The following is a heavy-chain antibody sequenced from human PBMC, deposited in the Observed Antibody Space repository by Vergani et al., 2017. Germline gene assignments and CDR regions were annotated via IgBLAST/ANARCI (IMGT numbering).Heavy chain of an antibody. CDR2: IYYSGST. CDR3: ARGGRIVGATHFDY. J-gene: IGHJ4*02. V-gene: IGHV4-59*01. Sequence: QVQLPESGPGLVKPSETLSLTCTVSGGSISSYYWSWIRQPPGKGLEWIGYIYYSGSTNYNPSLKSRVTISVDTSKNQFSLKLSSVTAADTAVYYCARGGRIVGATHFDYWGQGTLVTVSS. CDR1: GGSISSYY. D-gene: IGHD1-26*01.